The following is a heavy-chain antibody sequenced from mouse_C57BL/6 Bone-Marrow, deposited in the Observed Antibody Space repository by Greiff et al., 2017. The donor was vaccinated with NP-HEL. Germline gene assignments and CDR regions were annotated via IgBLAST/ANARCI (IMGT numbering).Heavy chain of an antibody. CDR3: ARSSGYVNYYAMDY. D-gene: IGHD3-2*02. CDR1: GYSITSGYD. V-gene: IGHV3-1*01. CDR2: ISYSGST. J-gene: IGHJ4*01. Sequence: EVHLVESGPGMVKPSQSLSLTCTVTGYSITSGYDWHWIRHFPGNKLEWMGYISYSGSTNYNPSLKSRISITHDTSKNHFFLKLNSVTTEDTATYYCARSSGYVNYYAMDYWGQGTSVTVSS.